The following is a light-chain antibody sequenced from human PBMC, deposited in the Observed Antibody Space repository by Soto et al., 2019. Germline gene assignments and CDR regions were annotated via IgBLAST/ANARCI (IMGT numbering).Light chain of an antibody. CDR3: QQTYSSPVT. CDR2: AAS. V-gene: IGKV1-39*01. J-gene: IGKJ1*01. Sequence: DIQMTQSPSSLSASVGDGLTITCRASQSINRPLNWYQQKPGKAPKLLIYAASSLQSGVPSRFSGSGSGTDFTLTISSLQPEDVATYYCQQTYSSPVTFGQGTKVEI. CDR1: QSINRP.